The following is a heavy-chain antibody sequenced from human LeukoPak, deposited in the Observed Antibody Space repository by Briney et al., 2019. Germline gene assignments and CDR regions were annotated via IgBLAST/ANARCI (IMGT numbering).Heavy chain of an antibody. CDR1: GYTFTSYY. D-gene: IGHD1-26*01. Sequence: ASVKVSCKASGYTFTSYYMHWVRQAPGQGLEWMGIINPSGGSTSYAQEFQGRVTMTRDMSTSTVYMELSSLRSEDTAVYYCAYRSGSYRYYFDYWGQGTLVTVSS. CDR2: INPSGGST. V-gene: IGHV1-46*01. J-gene: IGHJ4*02. CDR3: AYRSGSYRYYFDY.